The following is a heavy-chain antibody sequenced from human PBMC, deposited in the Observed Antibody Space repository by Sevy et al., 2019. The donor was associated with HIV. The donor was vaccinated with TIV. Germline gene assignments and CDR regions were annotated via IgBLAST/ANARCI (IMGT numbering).Heavy chain of an antibody. J-gene: IGHJ5*01. V-gene: IGHV1-2*02. CDR2: INPNSGGT. CDR3: ARAFGYYDFWSGYSRATNWFDY. Sequence: ASVKVSCKASGYTFTGYYMHWVRQAPGQGLEWMGWINPNSGGTNYAQKFQGRVTMTRDTSISTAYMELSRLGSDDTAVDYCARAFGYYDFWSGYSRATNWFDYWGQGTLVTVSS. D-gene: IGHD3-3*01. CDR1: GYTFTGYY.